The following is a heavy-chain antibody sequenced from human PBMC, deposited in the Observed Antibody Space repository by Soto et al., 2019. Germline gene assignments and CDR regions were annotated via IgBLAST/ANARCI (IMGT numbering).Heavy chain of an antibody. CDR3: ARVGSQVGATMMDPDYYYGMDV. CDR1: GGTFSSYA. J-gene: IGHJ6*02. D-gene: IGHD1-26*01. Sequence: SVKVSCKASGGTFSSYAISWVRQAPGQGLEWMGGIIPIFGTANYAQKFQGRVTITADESTSTAYMELSSLRSEDTAVYYCARVGSQVGATMMDPDYYYGMDVWGQGTTVTVSS. V-gene: IGHV1-69*13. CDR2: IIPIFGTA.